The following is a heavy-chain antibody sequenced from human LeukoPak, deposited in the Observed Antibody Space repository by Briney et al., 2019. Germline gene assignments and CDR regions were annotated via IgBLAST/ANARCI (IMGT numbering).Heavy chain of an antibody. CDR3: ARGGFGVVINQLDY. CDR1: GFTFCSYS. CDR2: ISSSSSYI. D-gene: IGHD3-3*01. V-gene: IGHV3-21*01. Sequence: PGGSLRLSCAASGFTFCSYSMNWVRQAPGKGLEWVSSISSSSSYIYFADSVKGRFTISRDNAKNSLYLQMNSLRAEDTAVYYCARGGFGVVINQLDYWGQGTLVTVSS. J-gene: IGHJ4*02.